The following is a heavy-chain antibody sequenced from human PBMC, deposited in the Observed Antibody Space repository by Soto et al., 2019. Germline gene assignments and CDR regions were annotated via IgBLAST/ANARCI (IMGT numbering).Heavy chain of an antibody. D-gene: IGHD3-22*01. V-gene: IGHV4-4*07. J-gene: IGHJ5*02. Sequence: PSESLSLTCTVSGASISGYYWSWIRKSAGKGLEWIGRIYATGTTDYNPSLKSRVMMSVDTSKKQFSLRLRSVTAADTAVYYCARHKTTMLTVVSAFDPWGQGTRVTVSS. CDR2: IYATGTT. CDR1: GASISGYY. CDR3: ARHKTTMLTVVSAFDP.